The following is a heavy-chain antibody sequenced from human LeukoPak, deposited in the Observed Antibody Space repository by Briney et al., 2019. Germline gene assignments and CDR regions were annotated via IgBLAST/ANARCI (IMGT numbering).Heavy chain of an antibody. CDR1: GFTLGSYT. CDR2: ISSSSSTI. V-gene: IGHV3-48*01. Sequence: GGSLRLSCAASGFTLGSYTMNWVRQAPGKGLEWVSYISSSSSTIQYADSVKGRFTISRDNAENSLYLQMNSLGVEDTAVYYCARVGSSGFNFDYWGQGTLVTVSS. D-gene: IGHD6-19*01. CDR3: ARVGSSGFNFDY. J-gene: IGHJ4*02.